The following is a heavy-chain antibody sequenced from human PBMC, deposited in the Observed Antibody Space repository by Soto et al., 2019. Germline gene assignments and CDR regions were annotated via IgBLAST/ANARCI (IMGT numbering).Heavy chain of an antibody. CDR2: LYWDDDN. Sequence: SGPTLVNPTQALTLTCTFSGFSLRTTGVGVGWIRQPPGKALEWLAFLYWDDDNRYNPSLKSRLTLTKDTSKSQVVLTLTNVDPADTATYYCAHNPPQDSGAFDIWGQGTMVTVSS. V-gene: IGHV2-5*02. CDR1: GFSLRTTGVG. J-gene: IGHJ3*02. CDR3: AHNPPQDSGAFDI. D-gene: IGHD6-19*01.